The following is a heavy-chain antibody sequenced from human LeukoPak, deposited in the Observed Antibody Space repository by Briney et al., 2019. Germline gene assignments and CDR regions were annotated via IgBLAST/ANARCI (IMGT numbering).Heavy chain of an antibody. CDR1: GFTFSGYG. CDR2: IRYDGSNK. Sequence: GRSLRLSCAASGFTFSGYGMHCVRQAAGNGLELVAFIRYDGSNKYYADSVKGRFTISRDNSKNTLYLQMNSLRPEDTAVYDCARRPEDCSGNSCYTAPDYWGQGTLVTVSS. CDR3: ARRPEDCSGNSCYTAPDY. J-gene: IGHJ4*02. D-gene: IGHD2-15*01. V-gene: IGHV3-30*02.